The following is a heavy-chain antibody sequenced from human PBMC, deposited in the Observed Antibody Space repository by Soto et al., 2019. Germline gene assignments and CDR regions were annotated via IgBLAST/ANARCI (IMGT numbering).Heavy chain of an antibody. D-gene: IGHD3-3*01. Sequence: PSETLSLTCTVSGGSIGSYYWSWIRQPPGKGLEWIGYIYYSGSTNYNPSLKSRVTISVDTSKNQFSLKLSSVTAADTAVYYCAGTYYDFWSGYYRPPNGFDPWGQGTLVTVPQ. CDR2: IYYSGST. CDR1: GGSIGSYY. V-gene: IGHV4-59*08. CDR3: AGTYYDFWSGYYRPPNGFDP. J-gene: IGHJ5*02.